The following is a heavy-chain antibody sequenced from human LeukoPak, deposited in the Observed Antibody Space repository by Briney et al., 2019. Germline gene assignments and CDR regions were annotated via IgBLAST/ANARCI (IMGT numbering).Heavy chain of an antibody. Sequence: SETLSLTCTVSGGYISSFYWSWIRQPAGKGLEWIGRVGDSGSTDYSPPLRSRVTVSIDLSKKQVYLKLTSMTAADTAVYYCARDLSTRRLNWFDPWGQGIQVTVSS. V-gene: IGHV4-4*07. CDR1: GGYISSFY. CDR3: ARDLSTRRLNWFDP. D-gene: IGHD1-1*01. J-gene: IGHJ5*02. CDR2: VGDSGST.